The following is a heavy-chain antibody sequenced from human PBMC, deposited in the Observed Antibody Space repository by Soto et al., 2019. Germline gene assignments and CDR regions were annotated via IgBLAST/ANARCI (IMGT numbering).Heavy chain of an antibody. CDR2: IDYSGST. Sequence: QVQLQESGPGLVKPSETLSLTCTVSGGSVSSGSYYWSWIRQPPGKGLEWIGYIDYSGSTNYNPSSRSQVTVSVHKSKNQFSLKLSSVTAADTAVHYCARFLCRRKVCVSISARGYFDSWGQGTLVTVSS. D-gene: IGHD6-6*01. J-gene: IGHJ4*02. CDR1: GGSVSSGSYY. CDR3: ARFLCRRKVCVSISARGYFDS. V-gene: IGHV4-61*01.